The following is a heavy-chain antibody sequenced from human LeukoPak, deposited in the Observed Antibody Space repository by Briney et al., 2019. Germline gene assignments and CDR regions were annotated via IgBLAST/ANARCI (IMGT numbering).Heavy chain of an antibody. CDR1: GGSISGYY. V-gene: IGHV4-59*01. J-gene: IGHJ4*02. D-gene: IGHD3-22*01. CDR3: ARVGGGYYDSSGYSLYYFDY. Sequence: SETLSLTCTVSGGSISGYYWSWIWQPPGRGLEWIGYIYYSGSTRYSPSLKSRVTISVDTSKNQFSLKLSSVTAADTAVYYCARVGGGYYDSSGYSLYYFDYWGQGTLVTVSS. CDR2: IYYSGST.